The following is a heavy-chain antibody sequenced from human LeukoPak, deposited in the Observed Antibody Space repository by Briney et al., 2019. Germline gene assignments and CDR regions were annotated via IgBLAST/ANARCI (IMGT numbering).Heavy chain of an antibody. J-gene: IGHJ3*01. Sequence: GRSLRLSWALSGLTFGDHSMGGKREAPGNGLEETSYMSGSGIYYADSLKVRFTISRDSAKNSLYLQMSSLRAEDSAVYSGARRSLTTGGHAFDVWGQGTLVPVSS. CDR1: GLTFGDHS. D-gene: IGHD1-1*01. V-gene: IGHV3-11*01. CDR2: MSGSGI. CDR3: ARRSLTTGGHAFDV.